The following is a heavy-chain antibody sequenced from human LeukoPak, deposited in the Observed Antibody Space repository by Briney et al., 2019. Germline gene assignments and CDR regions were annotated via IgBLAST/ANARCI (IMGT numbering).Heavy chain of an antibody. CDR2: IWYDGSNK. D-gene: IGHD3-10*01. Sequence: GGSLRLSCAASGFTFSSYGMHWVRQAPGKGLEWVAVIWYDGSNKYYADSVKGRFTISRDNSKNTLYLQMNSLRAEDTAVYYCARDGEGDGSRSYRGYYYYGMDVWGKGPRSPSPQ. CDR1: GFTFSSYG. V-gene: IGHV3-33*01. J-gene: IGHJ6*04. CDR3: ARDGEGDGSRSYRGYYYYGMDV.